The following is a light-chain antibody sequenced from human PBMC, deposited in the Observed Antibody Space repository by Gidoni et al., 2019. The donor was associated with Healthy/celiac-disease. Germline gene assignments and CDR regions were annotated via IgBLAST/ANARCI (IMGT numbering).Light chain of an antibody. J-gene: IGKJ5*01. V-gene: IGKV1-8*01. CDR2: AAS. CDR1: KGISSY. Sequence: AIRMTQSPSSFSASTGDRVTITCRASKGISSYFAWYQQKPGKAPKLLIYAASTLQSGVPSRFSGSGSGKDFTLTSSCLQSEDFATYYCQQYYSYPTFGQGTRLEIK. CDR3: QQYYSYPT.